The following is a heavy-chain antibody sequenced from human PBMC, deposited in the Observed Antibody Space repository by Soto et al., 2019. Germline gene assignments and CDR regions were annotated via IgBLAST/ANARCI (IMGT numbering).Heavy chain of an antibody. Sequence: PGESLKISCMGSGYSFTSYWIGWVRQMPGKGLEWMGIIYPGDSDTRYSPSFQGQVTISADKSISTAYLQWSSLKASDAAMYYCARVVVVSAAQEGSHDYWGQGTLVTVSS. CDR1: GYSFTSYW. CDR2: IYPGDSDT. J-gene: IGHJ4*02. D-gene: IGHD2-2*01. V-gene: IGHV5-51*01. CDR3: ARVVVVSAAQEGSHDY.